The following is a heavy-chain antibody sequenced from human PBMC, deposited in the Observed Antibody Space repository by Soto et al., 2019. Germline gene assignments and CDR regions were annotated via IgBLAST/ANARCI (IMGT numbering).Heavy chain of an antibody. V-gene: IGHV1-2*04. Sequence: ASVKVSCKASGYTFTGYYMHWVRQAPGQGLEWMGWINPNSGGKNYAQKFQGWVTMTRDTSISTAYMELSRLRSDDTAVYYCARSPFSQTDWFDPWGQGTLVTVSS. CDR3: ARSPFSQTDWFDP. CDR1: GYTFTGYY. CDR2: INPNSGGK. J-gene: IGHJ5*02.